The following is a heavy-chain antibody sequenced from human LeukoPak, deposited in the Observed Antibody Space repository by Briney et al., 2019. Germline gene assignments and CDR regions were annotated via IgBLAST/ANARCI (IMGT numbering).Heavy chain of an antibody. D-gene: IGHD4-23*01. CDR2: VSADGTRT. J-gene: IGHJ6*02. Sequence: GGSLRLSCAPSGFTFDNYAMHWVRQAPGKGLEWVSLVSADGTRTSYADSVKGRFTISRDNSKNSLYLQMNSLSTEDTALYYCAKDHDYGGNSRYGMDVWGQGTTVTVSS. CDR3: AKDHDYGGNSRYGMDV. V-gene: IGHV3-43*02. CDR1: GFTFDNYA.